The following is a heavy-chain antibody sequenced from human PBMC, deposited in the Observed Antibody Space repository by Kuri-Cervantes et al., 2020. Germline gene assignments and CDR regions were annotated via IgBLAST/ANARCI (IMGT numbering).Heavy chain of an antibody. D-gene: IGHD3-3*01. CDR2: INPNSGGT. CDR3: ARAEIDFRSGYDNAFDI. V-gene: IGHV1-2*02. J-gene: IGHJ3*02. CDR1: GYTFTGYY. Sequence: ASVKVSCKASGYTFTGYYMHWVRQAPGQGLEWMGWINPNSGGTNYAQKFQGRVTMTRDTSISTAYMELSRLRSDDTAVYYCARAEIDFRSGYDNAFDIWGQGTMVTVSS.